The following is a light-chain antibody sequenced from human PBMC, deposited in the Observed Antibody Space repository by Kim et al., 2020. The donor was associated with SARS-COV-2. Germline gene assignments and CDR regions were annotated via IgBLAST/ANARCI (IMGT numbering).Light chain of an antibody. CDR3: LQHSTYPIT. V-gene: IGKV1-17*01. CDR2: GAS. Sequence: GSVGDRVTITCRASQDIRNDLGWYQQNPVRAPKRLIYGASSLQSGVPSRFSGGGSGTEFTLTISSVQPEDFATYFCLQHSTYPITFGQGTRLEIK. CDR1: QDIRND. J-gene: IGKJ5*01.